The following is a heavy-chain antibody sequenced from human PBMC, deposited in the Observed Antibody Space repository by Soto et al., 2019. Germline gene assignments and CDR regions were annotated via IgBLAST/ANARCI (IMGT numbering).Heavy chain of an antibody. D-gene: IGHD6-19*01. CDR3: ARDKTELQWLLDY. CDR1: GFTFSGYS. J-gene: IGHJ4*02. V-gene: IGHV3-21*01. Sequence: AGGSLRLSCAASGFTFSGYSMNWVRQAPGKGLEWVSSISSSSSYIYYADSVKGRFTISRDNAKNSLYLQMNSLRAEDTAVYYCARDKTELQWLLDYWGQGTLVTVSS. CDR2: ISSSSSYI.